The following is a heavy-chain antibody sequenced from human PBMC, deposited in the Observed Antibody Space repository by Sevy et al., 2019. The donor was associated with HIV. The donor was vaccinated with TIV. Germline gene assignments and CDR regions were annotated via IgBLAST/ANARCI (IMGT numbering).Heavy chain of an antibody. CDR1: GFTFSSYS. CDR2: ISSSSSYI. J-gene: IGHJ4*02. D-gene: IGHD6-13*01. CDR3: ARGGAAADSYYFDY. Sequence: GGSLRLSCAASGFTFSSYSMNWVRQAPGKGLEWVSSISSSSSYIYYADSVKGRFTISRDNAKNSLYLQMISLRAEDTAVYYCARGGAAADSYYFDYWGQGTLVTVSS. V-gene: IGHV3-21*01.